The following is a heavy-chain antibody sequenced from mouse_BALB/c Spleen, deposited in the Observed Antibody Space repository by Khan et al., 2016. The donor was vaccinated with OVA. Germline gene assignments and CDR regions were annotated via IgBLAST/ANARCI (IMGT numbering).Heavy chain of an antibody. CDR3: TRNSYRYDFTY. V-gene: IGHV2-2*01. J-gene: IGHJ3*01. CDR1: GFSLITYG. Sequence: QVQLKQSGPGLVQPSQSLSITCTVSGFSLITYGVHWVRQSPGKGLEWLGVIWSDGSTDYNAAFISRLSITKDNSKSQVFFKMNSHQADDTAIYYCTRNSYRYDFTYWGRGTLVTVSA. D-gene: IGHD2-12*01. CDR2: IWSDGST.